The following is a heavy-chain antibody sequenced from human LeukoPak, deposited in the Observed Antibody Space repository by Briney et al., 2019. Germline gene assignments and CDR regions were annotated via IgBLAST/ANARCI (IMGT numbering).Heavy chain of an antibody. CDR2: TYYRSKWYN. CDR1: GDSVSSNSAA. D-gene: IGHD6-13*01. J-gene: IGHJ4*02. Sequence: SQTLSLTCAISGDSVSSNSAAWNWIRQSPSRGLEWLGRTYYRSKWYNDYAVSVKSRITINPDTSKNQFSLQLNSVTPEDTAVYYCARDYSSSWYLKIDWNDGGVLDYWGQGTLVTVSS. CDR3: ARDYSSSWYLKIDWNDGGVLDY. V-gene: IGHV6-1*01.